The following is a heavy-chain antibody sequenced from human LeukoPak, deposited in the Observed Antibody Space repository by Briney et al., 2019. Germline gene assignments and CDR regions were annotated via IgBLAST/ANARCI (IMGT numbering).Heavy chain of an antibody. D-gene: IGHD7-27*01. CDR1: GLTFSNAW. Sequence: GGALRLSCAASGLTFSNAWMSWVRQVPGKGLAGVSRLKSKTDGGTTHFSAPVKGRFTISRDDSKDTLYLQMNSLKTEDTAVYYCSTDILETNWGGYWGQGTLVTVSS. CDR2: LKSKTDGGTT. J-gene: IGHJ4*02. V-gene: IGHV3-15*01. CDR3: STDILETNWGGY.